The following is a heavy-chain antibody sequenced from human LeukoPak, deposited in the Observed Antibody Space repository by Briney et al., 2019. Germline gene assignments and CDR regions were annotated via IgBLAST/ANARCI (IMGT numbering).Heavy chain of an antibody. D-gene: IGHD1/OR15-1a*01. CDR1: GGSISSGGYY. CDR3: ARGLTGTPRLFMSYYYYMDV. Sequence: SETLSLTCTVSGGSISSGGYYWSWIRQHPGKGLEWIGYIYCSGSTYYNPSLKSRVTISVDTSKNQFSLKLSSVTAADTAVYYCARGLTGTPRLFMSYYYYMDVWGKGTTVTVSS. CDR2: IYCSGST. J-gene: IGHJ6*03. V-gene: IGHV4-31*03.